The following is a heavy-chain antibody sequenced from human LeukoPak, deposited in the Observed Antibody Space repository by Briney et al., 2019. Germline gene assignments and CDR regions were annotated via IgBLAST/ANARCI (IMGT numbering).Heavy chain of an antibody. Sequence: GGSLRLSCAASGFTFSSYWMHWVRQAPGKGLVWVLRIISDGSSTSYADSVKGRFTISRNNAKNTLYLQMNSLRAEDTAVYYCARGLEGSGYSYGGWGQGTLGTVSS. D-gene: IGHD5-18*01. CDR2: IISDGSST. J-gene: IGHJ4*02. CDR3: ARGLEGSGYSYGG. V-gene: IGHV3-74*01. CDR1: GFTFSSYW.